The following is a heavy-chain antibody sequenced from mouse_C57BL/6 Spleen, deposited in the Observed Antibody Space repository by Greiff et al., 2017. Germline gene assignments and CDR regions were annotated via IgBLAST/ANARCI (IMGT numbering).Heavy chain of an antibody. J-gene: IGHJ2*01. V-gene: IGHV5-9-1*02. Sequence: EVQLVESGEGLVKPGGSLKLSCAASGFTFSSYAMSWVRQTPEKRLAWVAYISSGGDYIYYADTVKGRFTISRDNARNTLYLQMSSLKSEDTDMYYCTREGSNNYGSSPFDYWGQGTTLTVSS. CDR1: GFTFSSYA. D-gene: IGHD1-1*01. CDR3: TREGSNNYGSSPFDY. CDR2: ISSGGDYI.